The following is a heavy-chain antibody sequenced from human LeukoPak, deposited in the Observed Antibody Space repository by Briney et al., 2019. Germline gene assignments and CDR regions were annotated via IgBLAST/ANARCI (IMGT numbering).Heavy chain of an antibody. CDR3: ARGSYSSGWYADY. CDR2: IIPILGIA. V-gene: IGHV1-69*02. Sequence: SVKVSSKASGGTFSSYTISWVRQAPGQGLEWMGRIIPILGIANYAQKFQGRVTITADKSTSTAYMELSSLRSEDTAVYYCARGSYSSGWYADYWGQGTLVTVSS. CDR1: GGTFSSYT. J-gene: IGHJ4*02. D-gene: IGHD6-19*01.